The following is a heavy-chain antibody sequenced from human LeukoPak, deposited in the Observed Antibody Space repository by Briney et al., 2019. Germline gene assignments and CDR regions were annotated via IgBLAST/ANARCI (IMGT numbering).Heavy chain of an antibody. CDR2: INHSGST. J-gene: IGHJ4*02. V-gene: IGHV4-39*07. D-gene: IGHD6-13*01. Sequence: KSSETLSLTCTVSGGSISSSSYYWGWIRQPPGKGLEWIGEINHSGSTNYNPSLKSRVTISVDTSKNQFSLKLSSVTAADTAVYYCARGVHPYSSSWYQSGFDYWGQGTLVTVSS. CDR3: ARGVHPYSSSWYQSGFDY. CDR1: GGSISSSSYY.